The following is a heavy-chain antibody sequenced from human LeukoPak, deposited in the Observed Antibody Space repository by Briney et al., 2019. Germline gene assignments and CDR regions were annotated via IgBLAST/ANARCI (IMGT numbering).Heavy chain of an antibody. D-gene: IGHD3-10*01. CDR3: ARVGWGYYGSGSYYNFPYYYYYGMDV. J-gene: IGHJ6*02. V-gene: IGHV4-59*06. CDR2: IYYSGST. Sequence: SETLSLTCTVSGGSISSYYWSWIRQPAGKGLEWIGYIYYSGSTYYNPSLKSRVTISVDTSKNQFSLKLSSVTAADTAVYYCARVGWGYYGSGSYYNFPYYYYYGMDVWGQGTTVTVSS. CDR1: GGSISSYY.